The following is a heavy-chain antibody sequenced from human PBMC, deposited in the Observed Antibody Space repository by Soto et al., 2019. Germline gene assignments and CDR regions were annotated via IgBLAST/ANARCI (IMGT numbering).Heavy chain of an antibody. J-gene: IGHJ3*02. CDR1: GGTFSSYA. Sequence: GASVKVSCKASGGTFSSYAISWVRQAPGQGLEWMGGIIPIFGTANYAQKFQGRVTITADESTSTAYMELSSLRSEDTAVYYCARDSDGDYVGAFDIWGQGTMVTVSS. V-gene: IGHV1-69*13. D-gene: IGHD4-17*01. CDR3: ARDSDGDYVGAFDI. CDR2: IIPIFGTA.